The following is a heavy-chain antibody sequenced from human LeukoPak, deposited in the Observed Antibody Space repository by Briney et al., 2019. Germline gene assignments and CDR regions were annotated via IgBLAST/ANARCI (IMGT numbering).Heavy chain of an antibody. CDR1: GFTFDDYA. J-gene: IGHJ1*01. D-gene: IGHD6-13*01. V-gene: IGHV3-9*01. CDR2: ISWNSGSI. CDR3: AKDSGAGPGYSSSWYRIEYFQH. Sequence: GGSLRLSCAASGFTFDDYAMHWVRQAPGRGLEWVSGISWNSGSIGYADSVKGRFTISRDNAKNSLYLQMNSLRAEDTALYYCAKDSGAGPGYSSSWYRIEYFQHWGQGTLVTVSS.